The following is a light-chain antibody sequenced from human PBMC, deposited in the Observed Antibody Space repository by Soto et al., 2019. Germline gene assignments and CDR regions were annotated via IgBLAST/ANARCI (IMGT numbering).Light chain of an antibody. V-gene: IGKV3-20*01. CDR3: QQYGSSPWT. CDR2: GAS. CDR1: QSASSRY. Sequence: EIVLTQSPGTLSLSPRERATLSCRAGQSASSRYLAWYQQKPGQAPRLLIYGASSRATGIPDRFSGSGSGTDFTLTISRLGPEDFAVYYCQQYGSSPWTFGQGTKVEIK. J-gene: IGKJ1*01.